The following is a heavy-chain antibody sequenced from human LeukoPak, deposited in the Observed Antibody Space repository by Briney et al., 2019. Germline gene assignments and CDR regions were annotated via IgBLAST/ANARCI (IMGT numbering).Heavy chain of an antibody. CDR2: ISGSGGST. Sequence: TGGSLRLSCAASGFTFSSYAMGWVRQAPGKGLEWVSAISGSGGSTYFADSVKGRFTISRDNSKNTLYLQMNSLRAEDTAVYYCAKEVVTHGAFDIWGQGTMVTVSS. J-gene: IGHJ3*02. CDR3: AKEVVTHGAFDI. V-gene: IGHV3-23*01. CDR1: GFTFSSYA. D-gene: IGHD4-23*01.